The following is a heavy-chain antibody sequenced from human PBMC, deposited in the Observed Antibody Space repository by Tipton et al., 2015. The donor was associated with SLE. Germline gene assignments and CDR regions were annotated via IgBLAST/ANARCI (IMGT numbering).Heavy chain of an antibody. CDR2: INHSGST. CDR1: GGSFSGYY. Sequence: TLSLTCAVYGGSFSGYYWSWIRQPPGKGLEWIGEINHSGSTNYNPSLKSRVTISVDTSKNQFSLKLSSVTAADTAVYYCARERRITSPRFDPWGQGTLVTVSS. V-gene: IGHV4-34*01. D-gene: IGHD3-10*01. J-gene: IGHJ5*02. CDR3: ARERRITSPRFDP.